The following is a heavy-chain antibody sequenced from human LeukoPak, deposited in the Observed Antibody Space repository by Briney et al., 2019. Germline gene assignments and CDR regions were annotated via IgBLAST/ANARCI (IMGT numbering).Heavy chain of an antibody. V-gene: IGHV1-8*01. CDR2: MNPNSGNT. J-gene: IGHJ6*02. Sequence: ASVKVSCKASGYTFTSYDINWVRQATGQGLEWIGWMNPNSGNTGYAQKFQGRVTMTRNTSISTAYMELSSLRSEDTAVYYCARGGALLWFGELFFAGVFESPRAYYYYGMDVWGQGITVTVSS. CDR1: GYTFTSYD. D-gene: IGHD3-10*01. CDR3: ARGGALLWFGELFFAGVFESPRAYYYYGMDV.